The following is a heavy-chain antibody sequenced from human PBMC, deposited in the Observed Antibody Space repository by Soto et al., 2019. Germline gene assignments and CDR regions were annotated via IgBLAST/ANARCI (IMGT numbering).Heavy chain of an antibody. CDR1: GYTLTELS. Sequence: ASVKVSCKVSGYTLTELSMHWVRQAPGKGLEWMGGFDPEDGETIYAQKFQGRVTMTEDTSTDTAYMELSSPRSEDTAVYYCATGRRGSYPFDYWGQGTLVTVSS. D-gene: IGHD1-26*01. CDR3: ATGRRGSYPFDY. CDR2: FDPEDGET. J-gene: IGHJ4*02. V-gene: IGHV1-24*01.